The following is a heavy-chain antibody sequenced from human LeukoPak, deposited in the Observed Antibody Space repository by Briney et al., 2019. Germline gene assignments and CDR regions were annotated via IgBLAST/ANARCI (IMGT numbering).Heavy chain of an antibody. CDR3: TRGDMVRGGYDAFDI. Sequence: GGSLRLSCAASGFTFSSYAMSWVRQAPGKGLEWVGFIRSKAYGGTTEYAASVKGRFTISRDDSKSIAYLQMNSLKTEDTAVYYCTRGDMVRGGYDAFDIWGQGTMVTVSS. CDR1: GFTFSSYA. CDR2: IRSKAYGGTT. J-gene: IGHJ3*02. D-gene: IGHD3-10*01. V-gene: IGHV3-49*04.